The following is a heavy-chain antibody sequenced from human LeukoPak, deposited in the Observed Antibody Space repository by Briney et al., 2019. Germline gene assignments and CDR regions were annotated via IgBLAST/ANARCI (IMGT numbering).Heavy chain of an antibody. CDR3: AIRGTTWYFDY. J-gene: IGHJ4*02. V-gene: IGHV3-23*01. Sequence: PGGSLRLSCAASGFTFSTYAMNWVRQAPGKGLEWVSGISASGGSTYDADSVKGRFTISRDNSKNTLCLQVNSLRAEDTAVYYCAIRGTTWYFDYWGQGTLVTVSS. CDR2: ISASGGST. CDR1: GFTFSTYA. D-gene: IGHD1-14*01.